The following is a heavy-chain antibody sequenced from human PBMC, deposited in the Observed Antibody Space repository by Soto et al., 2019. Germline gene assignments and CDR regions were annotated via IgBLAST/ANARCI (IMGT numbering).Heavy chain of an antibody. CDR2: INAGNGNT. CDR3: ARDPGIAVAVFWFDP. D-gene: IGHD6-19*01. CDR1: GYTFTSYA. Sequence: QVQLVQPGAEVKKPGASVKVSCKASGYTFTSYAMHWVRQAPGQRLEWMGWINAGNGNTKYSQKFQGRVTITRDTSASTAYMELSSLRSEDTAVYYCARDPGIAVAVFWFDPWGQGTLVTVSS. V-gene: IGHV1-3*01. J-gene: IGHJ5*02.